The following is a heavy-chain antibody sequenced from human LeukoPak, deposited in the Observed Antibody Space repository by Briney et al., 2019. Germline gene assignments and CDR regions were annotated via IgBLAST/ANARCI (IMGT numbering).Heavy chain of an antibody. CDR3: ARGRPDSSISWYVNC. D-gene: IGHD6-13*01. Sequence: SETLSLTCAVHGGSLSGYYWSWIRQPPGKGLEWIGDINQSGSTNYNPSLKSRVTISVDTSKNQFSLKLSHVTAADTAVYYCARGRPDSSISWYVNCGRQGTLVTVSS. CDR1: GGSLSGYY. J-gene: IGHJ4*02. CDR2: INQSGST. V-gene: IGHV4-34*01.